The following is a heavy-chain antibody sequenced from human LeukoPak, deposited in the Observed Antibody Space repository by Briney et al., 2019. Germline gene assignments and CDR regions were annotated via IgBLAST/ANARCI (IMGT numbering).Heavy chain of an antibody. J-gene: IGHJ3*02. V-gene: IGHV4-39*07. CDR1: GGSISSSSYY. CDR3: ARGRHQLRFLEWLPREDAFDI. D-gene: IGHD3-3*01. CDR2: IYYSGST. Sequence: SETLSLTCTVSGGSISSSSYYWGWIRQPPGKGLEWIGSIYYSGSTYYNPSLKSRVTISVDTSKNQFSLKLSSVTAADTAVYYCARGRHQLRFLEWLPREDAFDIWGQGTMVTVSS.